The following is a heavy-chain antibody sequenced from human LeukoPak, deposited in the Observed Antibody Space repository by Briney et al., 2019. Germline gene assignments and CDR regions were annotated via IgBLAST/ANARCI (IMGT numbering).Heavy chain of an antibody. V-gene: IGHV1-18*01. CDR1: GYTFTSYG. J-gene: IGHJ4*02. D-gene: IGHD6-6*01. Sequence: ASVKVSCKASGYTFTSYGISWVRQAPGQGLEWMGWISAYNGNTNYAQKLQGRVTMTTDTSTSTAYMELRSLRSDDTAVYYCASSSSSIRAFVYWGQGTLVTVSS. CDR2: ISAYNGNT. CDR3: ASSSSSIRAFVY.